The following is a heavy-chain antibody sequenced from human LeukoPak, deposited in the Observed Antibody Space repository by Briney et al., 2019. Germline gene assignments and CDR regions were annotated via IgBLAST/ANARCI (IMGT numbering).Heavy chain of an antibody. CDR1: GGTFSSYA. V-gene: IGHV1-69*06. D-gene: IGHD6-6*01. Sequence: SVKVSCKASGGTFSSYAISWVRQAPGQGLEWIGGIIPIFGTANYAQKFQGRVTITADKSTSTAYMELSSLRSEDTAVYYCARARSSSSHYYYYYYMDIWGKGTTVTVSS. J-gene: IGHJ6*03. CDR2: IIPIFGTA. CDR3: ARARSSSSHYYYYYYMDI.